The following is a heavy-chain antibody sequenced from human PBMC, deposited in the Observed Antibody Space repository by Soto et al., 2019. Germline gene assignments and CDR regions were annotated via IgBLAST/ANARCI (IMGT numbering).Heavy chain of an antibody. D-gene: IGHD2-2*01. CDR3: ARDTSSTSGFDY. V-gene: IGHV1-8*01. CDR1: GYTFTSYD. J-gene: IGHJ4*02. Sequence: ASVKVSCKASGYTFTSYDINWVQQATGQGLEWMGWMNPNSGNTGYAQKFQGRVTMTRNTSISTAYMELSSLRSEDTAVYYCARDTSSTSGFDYWGQGTLVTVSS. CDR2: MNPNSGNT.